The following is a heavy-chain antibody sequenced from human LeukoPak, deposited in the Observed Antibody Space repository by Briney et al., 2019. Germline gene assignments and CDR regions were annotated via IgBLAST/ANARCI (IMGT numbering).Heavy chain of an antibody. J-gene: IGHJ3*02. D-gene: IGHD6-6*01. Sequence: PLASVKVSCKASGYTFTGYYMHWVRQAPGQGLEWMGWINPNSGGTNYAQKFQGRVTMTRDTSISTAYMELSRLRSDDTAVYYCAIDMRAARPYAFDIWGQGTMVTVSS. CDR1: GYTFTGYY. CDR3: AIDMRAARPYAFDI. CDR2: INPNSGGT. V-gene: IGHV1-2*02.